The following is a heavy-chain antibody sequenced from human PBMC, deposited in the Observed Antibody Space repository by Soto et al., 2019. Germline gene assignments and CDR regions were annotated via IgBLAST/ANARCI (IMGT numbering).Heavy chain of an antibody. J-gene: IGHJ5*02. CDR3: AKDRAFWFGEGGWFDP. CDR2: IGGSGGRT. Sequence: EVQLVESGGRLVQPGRSLRLSCAASGFIFDSFALSWVRQAPGKGLEWVSGIGGSGGRTYYADSVKGRFTISRDNSKNTLYLQMSSLSAEDTAIYYCAKDRAFWFGEGGWFDPWGQGTLVTVSS. D-gene: IGHD3-10*01. V-gene: IGHV3-23*04. CDR1: GFIFDSFA.